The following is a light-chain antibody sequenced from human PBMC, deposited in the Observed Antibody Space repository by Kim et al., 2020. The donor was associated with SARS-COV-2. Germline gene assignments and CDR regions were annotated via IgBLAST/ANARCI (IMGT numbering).Light chain of an antibody. CDR2: GAS. V-gene: IGKV3-20*01. CDR1: QSVSSSY. Sequence: SPGERATLPCRASQSVSSSYLAWYQQKPGQAPRLLIYGASSRATGIPDRFSGSGSGTDFTLTISRLEPEDFAVYYCQQYSTSPLTFGGGTKVDIK. CDR3: QQYSTSPLT. J-gene: IGKJ4*01.